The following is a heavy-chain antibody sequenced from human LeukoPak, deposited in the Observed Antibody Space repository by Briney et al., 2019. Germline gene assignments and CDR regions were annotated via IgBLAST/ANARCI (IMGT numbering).Heavy chain of an antibody. D-gene: IGHD2-2*02. V-gene: IGHV3-7*01. Sequence: GGSLRLSCASSGFTFSNSAMSWVRQAPGKGLEWVANIKQDGSEKYYVDSVKGRFTISRDNAKNSLYLQMNSLRAEDTAVYYCARSGYFRLRYKRRYYYYGMDVWGQGTTVTVSS. CDR1: GFTFSNSA. CDR2: IKQDGSEK. J-gene: IGHJ6*02. CDR3: ARSGYFRLRYKRRYYYYGMDV.